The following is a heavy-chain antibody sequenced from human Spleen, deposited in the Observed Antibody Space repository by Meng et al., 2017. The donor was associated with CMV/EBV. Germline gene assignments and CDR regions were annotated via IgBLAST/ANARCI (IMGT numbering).Heavy chain of an antibody. D-gene: IGHD4-23*01. J-gene: IGHJ4*02. CDR1: GYTFSNYW. Sequence: GESLKISCKGSGYTFSNYWIAWVRQMPGKGLEWMGFIFPGDSDTRYSPSFEGQFTISADKSVSTAYLQWNNLKASDTAMFYCARLEAYGGNGYFDSWGQGTPVTVSS. V-gene: IGHV5-51*01. CDR3: ARLEAYGGNGYFDS. CDR2: IFPGDSDT.